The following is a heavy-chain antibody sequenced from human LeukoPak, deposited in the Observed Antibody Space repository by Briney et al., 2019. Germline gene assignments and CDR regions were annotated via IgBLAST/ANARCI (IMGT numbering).Heavy chain of an antibody. D-gene: IGHD6-19*01. CDR1: GGSISSSTYY. CDR3: ARLHSSGWYLDC. CDR2: IYYSGST. V-gene: IGHV4-39*01. J-gene: IGHJ4*02. Sequence: PSETLSLTCTVSGGSISSSTYYWAWIRQSQGLEWIGSIYYSGSTYYNPSLKSRVEIPVDTSKNQFSLNLNSVTAADTAVYYCARLHSSGWYLDCWGQGTLVIASS.